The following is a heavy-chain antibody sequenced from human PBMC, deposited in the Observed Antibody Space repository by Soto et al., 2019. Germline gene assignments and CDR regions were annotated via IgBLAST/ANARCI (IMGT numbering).Heavy chain of an antibody. CDR1: GFTFSGSA. D-gene: IGHD1-26*01. CDR3: TRQSGSYYTPSPSGMDV. V-gene: IGHV3-73*02. CDR2: IRSKANSYAT. Sequence: EVQLVESGGGLVQPGGSLKLSCAASGFTFSGSAMHWVRQASGKGLEWVGRIRSKANSYATAYAASVKGRFTISRDDSKNTAYLQMNSLKTEDTAVYYCTRQSGSYYTPSPSGMDVWGQGTTVTVSS. J-gene: IGHJ6*02.